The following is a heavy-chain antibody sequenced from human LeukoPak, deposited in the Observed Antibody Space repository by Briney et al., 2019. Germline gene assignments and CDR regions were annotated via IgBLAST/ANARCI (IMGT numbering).Heavy chain of an antibody. J-gene: IGHJ4*02. CDR3: AKDRIQLWFSYYFDY. V-gene: IGHV3-23*01. D-gene: IGHD5-18*01. Sequence: GGSVRLSCAASGFTFSSYAMSWVRQAPGKGLEWVSAISGSGGSTYYADSVKGRFTISRDNSKNTLYLQMNSLRAEDTAVYYCAKDRIQLWFSYYFDYWGQGTLVTVSS. CDR2: ISGSGGST. CDR1: GFTFSSYA.